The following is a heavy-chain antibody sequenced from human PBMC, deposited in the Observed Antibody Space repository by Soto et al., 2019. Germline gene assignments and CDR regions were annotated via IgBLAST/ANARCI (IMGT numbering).Heavy chain of an antibody. CDR3: AKNYYFDS. CDR1: GFTFSSYA. V-gene: IGHV3-23*01. J-gene: IGHJ4*02. CDR2: INTDGST. Sequence: EVQLLESGGGLIQPGGSLRLSCATSGFTFSSYAMSWARKAPGKGLEWVSSINTDGSTYYTDSVKGRFIISRDNSRNTLYLQMNNLRAEDTAIYYCAKNYYFDSWGQGTLVTVSS.